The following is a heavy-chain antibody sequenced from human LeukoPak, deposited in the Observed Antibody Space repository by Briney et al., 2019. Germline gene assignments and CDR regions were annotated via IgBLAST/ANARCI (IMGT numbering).Heavy chain of an antibody. V-gene: IGHV1-18*01. CDR1: GYIFTSYG. CDR3: ARRRGEDYHDSSGLTVFDY. J-gene: IGHJ4*02. Sequence: ASVKVSCKASGYIFTSYGISWVRQAPGQGLEWMGWISAYNGNTNYAQKLQGRVTMTTDTSTSTAYMELRSLRSDDTAVYYCARRRGEDYHDSSGLTVFDYWDQGTLVTVSS. CDR2: ISAYNGNT. D-gene: IGHD3-22*01.